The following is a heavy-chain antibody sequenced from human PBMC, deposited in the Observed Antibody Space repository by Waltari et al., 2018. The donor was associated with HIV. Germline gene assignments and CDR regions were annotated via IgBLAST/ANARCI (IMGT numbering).Heavy chain of an antibody. D-gene: IGHD5-18*01. CDR2: IIPSFGTA. CDR1: GGTFSSYA. J-gene: IGHJ5*02. V-gene: IGHV1-69*01. Sequence: QVQLVQSGAEVKKPGSSVKVSCKASGGTFSSYAISWVRQAPGQGLEWMGGIIPSFGTANYAQKFQGRVTITADESTSTAYMELSSLRSEDTAVYYCARELDTAMVTRDNWFDPWGQGTLVTVSS. CDR3: ARELDTAMVTRDNWFDP.